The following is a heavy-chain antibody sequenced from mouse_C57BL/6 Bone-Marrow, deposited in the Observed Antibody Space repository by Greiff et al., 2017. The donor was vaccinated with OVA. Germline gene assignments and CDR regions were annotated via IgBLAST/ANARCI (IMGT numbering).Heavy chain of an antibody. V-gene: IGHV8-8*01. CDR2: IWWDDDK. CDR1: GFSLRTFGMG. D-gene: IGHD4-1*01. Sequence: QVTLKESGPGILQPSQTLSLTCSFSGFSLRTFGMGVGWIRQPSGKGLEWLAHIWWDDDKSYNPALKSRLTISKDTSKNQVFLKIANVDTADTATYYCARKLANWDWYCDVWGTGTTVTVSS. J-gene: IGHJ1*03. CDR3: ARKLANWDWYCDV.